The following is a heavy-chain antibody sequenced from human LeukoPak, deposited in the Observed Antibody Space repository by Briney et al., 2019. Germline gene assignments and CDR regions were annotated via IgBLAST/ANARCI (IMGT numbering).Heavy chain of an antibody. CDR1: GYSISSGYY. D-gene: IGHD6-19*01. Sequence: PSETLSLTCTVSGYSISSGYYWGWIRQPPGKGLEWIGSIYHSGSTYYNPSLKSRVTISVDTSKNQFSLKLSSVTAADTAVYYCARARGWYYFDYWGQGTLVTVSS. J-gene: IGHJ4*02. CDR3: ARARGWYYFDY. V-gene: IGHV4-38-2*02. CDR2: IYHSGST.